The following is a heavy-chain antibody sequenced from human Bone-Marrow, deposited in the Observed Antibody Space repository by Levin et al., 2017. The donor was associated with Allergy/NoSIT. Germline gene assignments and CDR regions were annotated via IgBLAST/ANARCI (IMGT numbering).Heavy chain of an antibody. Sequence: GVSLRLSCAASGFTFSNYNMHWVRQSPGKGLEWVSSVSISGDHIYYTDSVKGRFTISRDNAKNSLYLQMNDLRAEDTAVYYCARDPMTCSGGSCYHFDYWGQGTLVTVSS. CDR2: VSISGDHI. V-gene: IGHV3-21*01. D-gene: IGHD2-15*01. CDR3: ARDPMTCSGGSCYHFDY. CDR1: GFTFSNYN. J-gene: IGHJ4*02.